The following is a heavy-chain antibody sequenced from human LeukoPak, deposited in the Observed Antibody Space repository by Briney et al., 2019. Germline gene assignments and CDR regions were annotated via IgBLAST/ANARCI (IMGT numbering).Heavy chain of an antibody. CDR1: GFTVSSNY. CDR3: ARDGSSRSLGN. CDR2: IDNSGST. Sequence: SGGSLRLPCAASGFTVSSNYMSWVRQAPGKGLEWVSVIDNSGSTYYADSVKGRFTISRDNSKNTVYLQMNSLRVEDTAVYYCARDGSSRSLGNWGQGTLVSVSS. J-gene: IGHJ4*02. V-gene: IGHV3-53*01.